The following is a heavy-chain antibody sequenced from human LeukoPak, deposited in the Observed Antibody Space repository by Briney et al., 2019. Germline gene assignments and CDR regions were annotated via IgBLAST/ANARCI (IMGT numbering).Heavy chain of an antibody. J-gene: IGHJ5*02. Sequence: SETLSLTCAVYGGSFSGYYWSWIRQPPGKGPEWIGEINHSGSTNYNPSLKSRVTISVDTSKNQFSLKLSSVTAADTAVYYCCEGRGLVPGAGNWLDPWGQGTLVTVSS. CDR2: INHSGST. V-gene: IGHV4-34*01. CDR3: CEGRGLVPGAGNWLDP. CDR1: GGSFSGYY. D-gene: IGHD1-26*01.